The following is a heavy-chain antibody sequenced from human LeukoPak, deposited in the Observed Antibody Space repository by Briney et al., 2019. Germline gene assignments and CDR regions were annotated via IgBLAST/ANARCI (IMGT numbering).Heavy chain of an antibody. CDR3: AKVAEMDTILGKFDN. D-gene: IGHD5-24*01. Sequence: PGGSLRFSCAASGFTFSSYAMSWVRQAPGKGLEWVSAISGNGGRTYYADSVKDRFTISRDNSRNTLFLQMNSLRAEDTAVYYCAKVAEMDTILGKFDNWGQGTLVTVSS. CDR2: ISGNGGRT. V-gene: IGHV3-23*01. CDR1: GFTFSSYA. J-gene: IGHJ5*02.